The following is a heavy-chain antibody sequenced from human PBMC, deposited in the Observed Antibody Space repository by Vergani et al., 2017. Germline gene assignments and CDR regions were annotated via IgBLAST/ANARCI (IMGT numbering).Heavy chain of an antibody. CDR3: ARTQTDSIGWDRDY. J-gene: IGHJ4*02. D-gene: IGHD6-19*01. CDR2: IYYSGIT. V-gene: IGHV4-30-4*08. CDR1: GGSLSSGDYY. Sequence: QVQLQESGPGLVKPSETLSLTCIVSGGSLSSGDYYWNWIRQPPGKGLEWIGYIYYSGITYYNPSLKSRVNISVDTSKNQFSLKLSSVTAADKAVYYCARTQTDSIGWDRDYWGQGTLDTVYS.